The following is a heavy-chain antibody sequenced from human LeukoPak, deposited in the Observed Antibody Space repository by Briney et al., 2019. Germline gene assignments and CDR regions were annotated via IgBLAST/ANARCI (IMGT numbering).Heavy chain of an antibody. CDR2: VHYTGST. Sequence: SETLSLTCSVSGGSISGDGYHWGWIRRPPGKGLEWLGSVHYTGSTCYKTSLKSRLTVDMDTSRNQFSLRLSSVTAADTAVYYCAREGTSGTHLNWFDPWGQGTLVTVSS. J-gene: IGHJ5*02. CDR3: AREGTSGTHLNWFDP. V-gene: IGHV4-39*02. D-gene: IGHD1-1*01. CDR1: GGSISGDGYH.